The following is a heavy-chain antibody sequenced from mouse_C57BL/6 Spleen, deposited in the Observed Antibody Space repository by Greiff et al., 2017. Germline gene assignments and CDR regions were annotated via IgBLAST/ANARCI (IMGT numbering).Heavy chain of an antibody. CDR1: GYAFTNYL. CDR3: ARGMVTTAMDY. V-gene: IGHV1-54*01. D-gene: IGHD2-2*01. J-gene: IGHJ4*01. CDR2: INPGSGGT. Sequence: LEESGAELVRPGTSVKVSCKASGYAFTNYLIEWVKQRPGQGLEWIGVINPGSGGTNYNEKFKGKATLTADKSSSTAYMQLSSLTSEDSAVYFCARGMVTTAMDYWGQGTSVTVSS.